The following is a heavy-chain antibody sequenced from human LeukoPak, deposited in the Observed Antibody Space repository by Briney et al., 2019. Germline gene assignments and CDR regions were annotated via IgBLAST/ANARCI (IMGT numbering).Heavy chain of an antibody. CDR1: GYTLTELS. Sequence: ASVKVSCKVSGYTLTELSMHWVRQAPGKGLEWMGGFDPEDGETIYAQKFQGRVTMTEDTSTDTAYMELSSLRSEDTAVYYCAGTVRSPTVVTLDYYYYYMDVWGKGTTVTVSS. CDR3: AGTVRSPTVVTLDYYYYYMDV. CDR2: FDPEDGET. J-gene: IGHJ6*03. V-gene: IGHV1-24*01. D-gene: IGHD4-23*01.